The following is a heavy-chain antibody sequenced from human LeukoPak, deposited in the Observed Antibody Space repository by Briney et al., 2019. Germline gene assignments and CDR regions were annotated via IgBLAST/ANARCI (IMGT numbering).Heavy chain of an antibody. CDR2: FDPEDGET. CDR3: ATGRGGYYYDSSGYPTY. CDR1: GYTLTELS. Sequence: ASVKVSCKVSGYTLTELSMHWVRQAPGKGREWMGGFDPEDGETIYAQKFQGRVTMTEDTSTDTAYMELSSLRSEDTAVYYCATGRGGYYYDSSGYPTYWGQGTLVTVSS. D-gene: IGHD3-22*01. V-gene: IGHV1-24*01. J-gene: IGHJ4*02.